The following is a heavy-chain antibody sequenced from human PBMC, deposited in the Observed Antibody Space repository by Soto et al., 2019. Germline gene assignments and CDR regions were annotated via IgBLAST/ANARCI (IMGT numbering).Heavy chain of an antibody. Sequence: QEQLQQWGAGLLKPWETLSLTCAVYGRSFSGYYWSWNRQRPGKGMEWIGEINHSGGTNYNPSLKCRVTISVDTSNNQYSLKLSSVTAADTAVYYCARVSNHDSSGYSASDIWGQGTMVTVSS. CDR1: GRSFSGYY. V-gene: IGHV4-34*01. J-gene: IGHJ3*02. CDR3: ARVSNHDSSGYSASDI. CDR2: INHSGGT. D-gene: IGHD3-22*01.